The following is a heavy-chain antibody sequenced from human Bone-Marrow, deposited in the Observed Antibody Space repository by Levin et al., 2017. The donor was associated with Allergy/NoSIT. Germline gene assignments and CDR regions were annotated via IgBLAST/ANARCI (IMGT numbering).Heavy chain of an antibody. D-gene: IGHD2-15*01. V-gene: IGHV4-34*01. J-gene: IGHJ5*02. CDR2: INHSGST. CDR3: ARRRAWCSGGSCDSGFDP. CDR1: GGSFSGYY. Sequence: SETLSLTCAVYGGSFSGYYWSWIRQPPGKGLEWIGEINHSGSTNYNPSLKSRVTISVDTSKNQFSLKLSSVTAADTAVYYCARRRAWCSGGSCDSGFDPWGQGTLVTVSS.